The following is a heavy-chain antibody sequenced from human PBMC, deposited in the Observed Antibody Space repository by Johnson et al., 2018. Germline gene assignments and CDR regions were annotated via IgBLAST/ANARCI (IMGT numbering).Heavy chain of an antibody. J-gene: IGHJ3*02. D-gene: IGHD7-27*01. Sequence: VQLQESGGGVVRPGGSLRLSCAASGFPFDDYGMSWVRQAPGKGLEWVSGINWTGGSTGYADSVKGRFTISRDNANNSLYLQMNSLAAEDTALYFCARTESGPGAFDIWGQGTMVTVSS. CDR2: INWTGGST. V-gene: IGHV3-20*04. CDR3: ARTESGPGAFDI. CDR1: GFPFDDYG.